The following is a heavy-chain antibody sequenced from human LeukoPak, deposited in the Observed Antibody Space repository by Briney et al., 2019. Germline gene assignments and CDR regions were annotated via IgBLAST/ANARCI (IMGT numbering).Heavy chain of an antibody. D-gene: IGHD3-22*01. CDR2: IRGKIYGGTT. J-gene: IGHJ4*02. CDR1: GFTFGDYA. V-gene: IGHV3-49*04. CDR3: SREGGTIYYDGSNYPLDY. Sequence: GRSLRLSCTASGFTFGDYAMSWVRQAPGKGLEWVGFIRGKIYGGTTEYAASVRGRFSISRDDSKSIVYPQMNSLKTEDTAVYFCSREGGTIYYDGSNYPLDYWGQGTLVTVSS.